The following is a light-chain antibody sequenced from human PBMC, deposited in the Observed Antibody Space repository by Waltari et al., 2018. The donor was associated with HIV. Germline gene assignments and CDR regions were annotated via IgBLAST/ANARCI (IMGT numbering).Light chain of an antibody. CDR2: AAS. V-gene: IGKV1-39*01. CDR3: QQSYSTPYT. J-gene: IGKJ2*01. CDR1: QIISTY. Sequence: DIQMTQSPSSLSASVGDRVTITCRASQIISTYLNWYQQRPGRAPKVLIYAASSLHSRVPSRFRGSGSGTDFTLTISSLQLEDFATYYCQQSYSTPYTFGQGTKLEIK.